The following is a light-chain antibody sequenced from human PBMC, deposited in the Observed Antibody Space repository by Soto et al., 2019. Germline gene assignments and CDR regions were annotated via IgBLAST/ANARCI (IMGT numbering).Light chain of an antibody. J-gene: IGKJ2*01. V-gene: IGKV3-20*01. CDR1: QSVSSSY. CDR3: QQYGSSPYT. CDR2: GAS. Sequence: EIVLTQSPGTLSLSPGERATLSCRASQSVSSSYLAWYQQKPGQAPRLLMYGASSRATGIPDRFSCGGSATDFTLTISRLEPEDFAVYYGQQYGSSPYTFGQGTKLEIK.